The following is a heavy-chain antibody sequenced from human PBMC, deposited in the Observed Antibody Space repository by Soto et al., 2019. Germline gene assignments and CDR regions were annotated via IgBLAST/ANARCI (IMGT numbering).Heavy chain of an antibody. CDR3: AKGGGGYFADVDN. V-gene: IGHV3-23*01. CDR1: GFPFSSYA. D-gene: IGHD1-1*01. J-gene: IGHJ4*02. Sequence: PGGSLRLSCAASGFPFSSYAMGWVRQAPVKGLEWVSIISGGGASTYYADSVKGRFTISRDNSKNTLYLQMNSLRAEDTAVYYCAKGGGGYFADVDNWGQGTTVTVYS. CDR2: ISGGGAST.